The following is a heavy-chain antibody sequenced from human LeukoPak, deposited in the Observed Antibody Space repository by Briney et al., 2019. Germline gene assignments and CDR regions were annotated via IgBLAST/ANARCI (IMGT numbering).Heavy chain of an antibody. J-gene: IGHJ4*02. Sequence: GGSLRLSCAASGFTFSSYGLNWVRQAPGKGLEWVSYISRSSSTIYYADSVKGRFTISRDNAKNSLYLQMHSLRAEDTAVYYCARALSAGGGYNLKGAFDYWGQGTLVTVSS. D-gene: IGHD5-24*01. CDR3: ARALSAGGGYNLKGAFDY. V-gene: IGHV3-48*04. CDR1: GFTFSSYG. CDR2: ISRSSSTI.